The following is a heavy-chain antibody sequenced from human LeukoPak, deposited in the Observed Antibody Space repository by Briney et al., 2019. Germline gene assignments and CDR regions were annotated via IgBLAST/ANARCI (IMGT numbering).Heavy chain of an antibody. V-gene: IGHV3-53*01. J-gene: IGHJ4*02. CDR1: GFTVSSNY. D-gene: IGHD3-3*01. Sequence: GGSLRLSCTVSGFTVSSNYMSWVRQAPGKGLEWVSVIYSGGSTYYADSVKGRFTISRDNSKNTLYLQMNSLRAEDTAVYYCAREQYGYYYDWGQGTLVTVSS. CDR2: IYSGGST. CDR3: AREQYGYYYD.